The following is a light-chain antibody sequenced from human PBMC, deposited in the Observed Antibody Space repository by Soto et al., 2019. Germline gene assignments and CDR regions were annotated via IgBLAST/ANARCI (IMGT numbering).Light chain of an antibody. CDR3: QQYGSSGT. Sequence: EIVLTQSPCTLSLSPWERSALSCVASQSVSNNYLAWYQQKPGQAPRLLIYGASNRATGIPDRFSGSGSGTDFTLTISRLEPEDFAVYYCQQYGSSGTFGQGTKVDIK. CDR1: QSVSNNY. CDR2: GAS. J-gene: IGKJ1*01. V-gene: IGKV3-20*01.